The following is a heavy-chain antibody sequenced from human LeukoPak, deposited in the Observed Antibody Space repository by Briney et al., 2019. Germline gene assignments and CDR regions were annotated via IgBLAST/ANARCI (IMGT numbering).Heavy chain of an antibody. CDR2: INQSGTT. J-gene: IGHJ4*02. V-gene: IGHV4-34*01. Sequence: SETLSLTCTVSGGSISSYYWTWFRLSSGKGLEWLGEINQSGTTNYNPSLKGRITISVDPSKSQFSLKLNSMTAADTGIYYCARGVDYWGQGTPVTVSS. CDR1: GGSISSYY. CDR3: ARGVDY.